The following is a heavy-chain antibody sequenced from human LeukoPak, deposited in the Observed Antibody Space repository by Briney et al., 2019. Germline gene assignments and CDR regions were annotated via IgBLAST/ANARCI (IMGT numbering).Heavy chain of an antibody. Sequence: PGRSLRPSCAASGFTFSSYGMHWVRQAPGKGLEWVAVISYDGSNKYYADSVKGRFTISRDNSKNTLYLQMNSLRAEDTAVYYCAKDLARDYYYGMDVWGQGTTVTVSS. J-gene: IGHJ6*02. CDR3: AKDLARDYYYGMDV. D-gene: IGHD3-16*01. CDR2: ISYDGSNK. CDR1: GFTFSSYG. V-gene: IGHV3-30*18.